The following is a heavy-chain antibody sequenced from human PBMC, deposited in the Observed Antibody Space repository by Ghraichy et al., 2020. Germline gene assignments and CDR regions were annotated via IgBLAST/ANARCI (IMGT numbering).Heavy chain of an antibody. Sequence: GESPNISCAASGFSFSSYGMNWVRQAPGKGPEWVTIISYDGSSKDYADSVKGRFTISRDNSKNTLYLHMNSLRAEDTAVYYCAKDNEAYCGGDCYSPDAFSIWG. CDR2: ISYDGSSK. D-gene: IGHD2-21*02. CDR3: AKDNEAYCGGDCYSPDAFSI. J-gene: IGHJ3*02. V-gene: IGHV3-30*18. CDR1: GFSFSSYG.